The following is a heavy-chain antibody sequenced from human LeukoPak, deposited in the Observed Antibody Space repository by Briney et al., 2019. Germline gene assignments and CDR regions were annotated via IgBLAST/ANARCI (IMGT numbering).Heavy chain of an antibody. CDR3: AREGGESPSYYFDY. V-gene: IGHV3-21*01. CDR2: ISSRSSYI. CDR1: GFTFSSYS. J-gene: IGHJ4*02. D-gene: IGHD3-10*01. Sequence: GGSLRLSCAASGFTFSSYSMNWVRQAPGKGLEWVSSISSRSSYIYYADSVKGRFTISRDNAKNSLYLQMNSLRAEDTAVYYCAREGGESPSYYFDYWGQGTLVTVSS.